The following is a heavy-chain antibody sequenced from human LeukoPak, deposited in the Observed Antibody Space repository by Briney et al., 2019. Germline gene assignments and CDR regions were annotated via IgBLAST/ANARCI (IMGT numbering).Heavy chain of an antibody. V-gene: IGHV3-53*04. Sequence: PGGSLRLSCAASGFTVSSNYMSWVRQAPGKGLEWVSVIYSGGSTYYADSVKGRFTISRHNSKNTLYLQMNSLRAEDTAVYYCARRRYYYDSGGPGAFDIWGQGTMVTVSS. J-gene: IGHJ3*02. CDR2: IYSGGST. CDR1: GFTVSSNY. CDR3: ARRRYYYDSGGPGAFDI. D-gene: IGHD3-22*01.